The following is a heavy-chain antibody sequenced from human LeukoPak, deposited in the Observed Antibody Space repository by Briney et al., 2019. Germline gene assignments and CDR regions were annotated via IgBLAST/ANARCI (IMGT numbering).Heavy chain of an antibody. CDR3: ARGVAECITMIVGPTRYFDL. CDR2: ISSSGSTI. D-gene: IGHD3-22*01. V-gene: IGHV3-11*01. CDR1: GFTFSDYY. Sequence: GGSLRLSCAASGFTFSDYYMSWIRQAPGKGLEWVSYISSSGSTIYYADSVKGRFTISRDNAKNSLYLQMNSLRAEDTAVYYCARGVAECITMIVGPTRYFDLWGRGTLVTVSS. J-gene: IGHJ2*01.